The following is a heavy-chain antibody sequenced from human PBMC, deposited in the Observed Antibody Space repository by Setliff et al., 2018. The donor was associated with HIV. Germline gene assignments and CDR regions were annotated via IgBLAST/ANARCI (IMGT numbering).Heavy chain of an antibody. V-gene: IGHV4-59*08. CDR1: GGSLSDFY. J-gene: IGHJ4*02. Sequence: SETLSLTCAVYGGSLSDFYWSWLRQPPGKGLEWIASVYYTGSTKHNPSLQSRLTISLDTSKTQFSLKLTSVTAADTAVYYCARQHPGVGWLYFDYWGQGALVTVSS. D-gene: IGHD2-8*01. CDR3: ARQHPGVGWLYFDY. CDR2: VYYTGST.